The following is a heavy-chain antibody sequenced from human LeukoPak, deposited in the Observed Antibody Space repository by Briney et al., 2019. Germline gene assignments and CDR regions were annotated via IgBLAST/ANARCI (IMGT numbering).Heavy chain of an antibody. CDR2: ISNSDSTI. V-gene: IGHV3-11*04. J-gene: IGHJ4*02. Sequence: GGSLRLSCAASGFTFSDHYMSWIRQAPGKGLEWVSYISNSDSTIFYADSVKGRFTISRDNAKNSLYLQMNSLRAEDTAVYYCARAHNWKYGSFDFWGQGTLVTVSS. CDR1: GFTFSDHY. D-gene: IGHD1-7*01. CDR3: ARAHNWKYGSFDF.